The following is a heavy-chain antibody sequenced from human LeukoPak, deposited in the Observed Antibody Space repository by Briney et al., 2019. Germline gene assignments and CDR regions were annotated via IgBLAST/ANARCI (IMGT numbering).Heavy chain of an antibody. V-gene: IGHV3-48*01. D-gene: IGHD6-25*01. CDR1: GFSFRSYT. Sequence: GGSLRLSCAASGFSFRSYTMNWVRQPPGKGLEWVSNIGTSSTTIYYADSVKGRFTISRDNAKNSLYLQMNSLRADDTAVYYCARFAAGGSYYYYMDVWGKGTTVTVSS. J-gene: IGHJ6*03. CDR2: IGTSSTTI. CDR3: ARFAAGGSYYYYMDV.